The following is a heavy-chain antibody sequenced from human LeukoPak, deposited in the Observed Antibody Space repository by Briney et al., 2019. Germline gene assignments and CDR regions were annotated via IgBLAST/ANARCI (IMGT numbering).Heavy chain of an antibody. V-gene: IGHV3-74*01. Sequence: SGGSLRLSCAASGFTFSSYWMHWVRQAPGKGLVWVARIKSDGSSTGYADSVKGRFTNSRDNAKNTLYLQMNSLRDEDTAVYYCARGDAHGFDFWGQGTMVTDSS. J-gene: IGHJ3*01. CDR2: IKSDGSST. CDR3: ARGDAHGFDF. CDR1: GFTFSSYW. D-gene: IGHD2-2*01.